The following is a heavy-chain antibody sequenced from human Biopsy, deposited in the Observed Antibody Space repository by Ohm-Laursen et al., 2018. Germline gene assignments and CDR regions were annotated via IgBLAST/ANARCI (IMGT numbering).Heavy chain of an antibody. CDR2: IRSGGDYM. J-gene: IGHJ4*02. Sequence: GSLRLSCAASGLTFTTALMSWVRQAPGKGLEWVSSIRSGGDYMFYADSVKGRSTISRDNAKNSLYLQMNSLRVEDTAVYYCARSVGIMAAPIDYWGQGTLVTVSS. CDR1: GLTFTTAL. D-gene: IGHD3-16*01. CDR3: ARSVGIMAAPIDY. V-gene: IGHV3-21*04.